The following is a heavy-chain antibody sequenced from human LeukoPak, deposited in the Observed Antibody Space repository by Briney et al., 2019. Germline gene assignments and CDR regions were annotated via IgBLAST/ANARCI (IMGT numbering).Heavy chain of an antibody. Sequence: SETLSLTCAVYGGSFSGYYWSWIRQPPGKGLEWIGEINHSGSTNYNPPLKSRVTILVDTSKNQFSLKLSSVTAADTAVYYCARGKDTMIVVAPLDYWGQGTLVTVSS. D-gene: IGHD3-22*01. CDR1: GGSFSGYY. CDR2: INHSGST. CDR3: ARGKDTMIVVAPLDY. V-gene: IGHV4-34*01. J-gene: IGHJ4*02.